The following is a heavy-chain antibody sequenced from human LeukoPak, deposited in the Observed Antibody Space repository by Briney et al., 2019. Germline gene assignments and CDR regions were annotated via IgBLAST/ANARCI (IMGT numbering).Heavy chain of an antibody. CDR2: INPNSGGT. D-gene: IGHD3-3*01. CDR3: AREDKIRFLAGVVRWRWFDP. V-gene: IGHV1-2*06. CDR1: GFTFTGFY. J-gene: IGHJ5*02. Sequence: ASVKVSCKASGFTFTGFYMHWVRQAPGQGLEWMGRINPNSGGTNYAQKFQGRATMTRDTSISTAYMELSRLRSDDTAVYYCAREDKIRFLAGVVRWRWFDPWGQGTLVTVSS.